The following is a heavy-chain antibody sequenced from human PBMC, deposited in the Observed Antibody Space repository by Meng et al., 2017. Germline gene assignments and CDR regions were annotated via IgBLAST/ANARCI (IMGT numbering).Heavy chain of an antibody. CDR2: IDPKNGDT. V-gene: IGHV1-2*06. J-gene: IGHJ4*02. CDR1: GYNFPDSY. D-gene: IGHD6-13*01. CDR3: ARDEDISAAGKLFGDY. Sequence: QVPVAQCGAGVQTPGASVKVSCKPSGYNFPDSYIHWVRQAPGQGLEWMGRIDPKNGDTHYAQKFQGRVTMTGDTSISTAYMDLSGLRSDDTAVYYCARDEDISAAGKLFGDYWGQGTLVTVSS.